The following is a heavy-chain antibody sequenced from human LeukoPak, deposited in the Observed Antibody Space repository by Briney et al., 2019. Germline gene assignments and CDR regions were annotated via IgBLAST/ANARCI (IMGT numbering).Heavy chain of an antibody. CDR3: TTKYYYDSSGYYYYFDY. D-gene: IGHD3-22*01. CDR1: GFTFSNFA. Sequence: PGGSLRLSCAASGFTFSNFAMSWVRQAPGKGLEWVGRIKSKTDGGTTDYAAPVKGRFTISRDDSKNTLYLQMNSLKTEDTAVYYCTTKYYYDSSGYYYYFDYWGQGTLVTVSS. J-gene: IGHJ4*02. V-gene: IGHV3-15*01. CDR2: IKSKTDGGTT.